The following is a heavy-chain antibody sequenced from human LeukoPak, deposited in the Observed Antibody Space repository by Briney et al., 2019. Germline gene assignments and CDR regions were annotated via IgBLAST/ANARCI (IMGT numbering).Heavy chain of an antibody. CDR3: AKDGQQLVPTYYYYYMDV. D-gene: IGHD6-13*01. CDR2: IRYDGSNK. V-gene: IGHV3-30*02. J-gene: IGHJ6*03. CDR1: GFTFSSYA. Sequence: GGSLRLSCAASGFTFSSYAMHWVRQAPGKGLEWVAFIRYDGSNKYYADSVKGRFTISRDNSKNTLYLQMNSLRAEDTAVYYCAKDGQQLVPTYYYYYMDVWGKGTTVTVSS.